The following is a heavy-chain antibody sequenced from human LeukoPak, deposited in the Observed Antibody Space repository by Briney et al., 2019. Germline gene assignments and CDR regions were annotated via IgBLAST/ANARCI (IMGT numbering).Heavy chain of an antibody. J-gene: IGHJ3*02. CDR3: AKDRIAVAGLGDDAFDI. CDR2: ISGSGGST. V-gene: IGHV3-23*01. D-gene: IGHD6-19*01. CDR1: GFTFSSYA. Sequence: GRSLRLSCAASGFTFSSYAMSWVRQAPGKGLEWVSAISGSGGSTYYADSVKGRFTISRDNSENTLYLQMNSLRAEDTAVYYCAKDRIAVAGLGDDAFDIWGQGTMVTVSS.